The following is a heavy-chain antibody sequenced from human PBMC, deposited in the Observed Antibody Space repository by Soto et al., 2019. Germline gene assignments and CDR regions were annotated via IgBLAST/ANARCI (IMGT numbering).Heavy chain of an antibody. J-gene: IGHJ6*03. CDR2: ISSSSSYI. D-gene: IGHD3-9*01. V-gene: IGHV3-21*01. CDR1: GFTFSSYS. Sequence: GGSLRLSCAASGFTFSSYSMNWVRQAPGKGLEWVSSISSSSSYIYYADSVKGRFTISRDNAKNSLYLQMNSLRAEDTAVYYCARAPHYYDILTGYYFPYYYYMDVWGKGTTVTVSS. CDR3: ARAPHYYDILTGYYFPYYYYMDV.